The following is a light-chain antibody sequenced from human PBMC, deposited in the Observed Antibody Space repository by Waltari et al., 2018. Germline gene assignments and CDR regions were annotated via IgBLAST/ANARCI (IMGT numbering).Light chain of an antibody. V-gene: IGLV2-11*01. CDR3: CSYAGSYSVV. J-gene: IGLJ2*01. CDR2: DVS. Sequence: QSALTQPRSVSGAPGQSVTISCTGTSSDVGGYNYVPWYQQHPGKAPKLMIYDVSKRPSGVPDRFSGSKSGNTASLTISGLQAEDEAEYYCCSYAGSYSVVFGGGTKLTVL. CDR1: SSDVGGYNY.